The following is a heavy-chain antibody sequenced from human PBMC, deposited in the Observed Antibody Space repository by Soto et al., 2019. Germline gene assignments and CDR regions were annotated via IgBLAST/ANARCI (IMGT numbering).Heavy chain of an antibody. D-gene: IGHD4-17*01. CDR1: GGTFSSYT. Sequence: GASVKVSCKASGGTFSSYTISWVRQAPGQGLEWMGRIIPILGIANYAQKFQGRVTITADKSTSTAYMELSSLRSEDTAVYYCARGDYGDLYYMDVWGKGTTVTVSS. J-gene: IGHJ6*03. CDR3: ARGDYGDLYYMDV. V-gene: IGHV1-69*02. CDR2: IIPILGIA.